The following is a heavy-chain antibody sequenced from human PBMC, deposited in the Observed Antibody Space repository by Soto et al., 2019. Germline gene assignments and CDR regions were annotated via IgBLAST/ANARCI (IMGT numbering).Heavy chain of an antibody. V-gene: IGHV3-30-3*01. CDR3: ARSRSGAVPDSLGF. D-gene: IGHD3-10*01. CDR2: ISKDGSVI. Sequence: PGGSLRLSCAASGFSFSRFAIHWVRQAPGKGLEWVAVISKDGSVIYYADSVKGRFTISRDNSKSPLFLQVNSLTSEDTAVYHCARSRSGAVPDSLGFWGQGTLVTVSS. J-gene: IGHJ4*02. CDR1: GFSFSRFA.